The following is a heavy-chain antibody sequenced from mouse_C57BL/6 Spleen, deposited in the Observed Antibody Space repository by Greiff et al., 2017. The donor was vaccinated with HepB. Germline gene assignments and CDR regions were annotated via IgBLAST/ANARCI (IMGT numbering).Heavy chain of an antibody. CDR3: AKGPYYYGSSRGCYYAMGY. CDR1: GYTFTSYW. CDR2: IDPNSGGT. Sequence: VQLQQPGAELVKPGASVKLSCKASGYTFTSYWMHWVKQRPGRGLEWIGRIDPNSGGTKYNEKFKSKATLTVDKSASTAYMQLSSLTSGDSAVYYCAKGPYYYGSSRGCYYAMGYWGQGTTVTVAS. V-gene: IGHV1-72*01. D-gene: IGHD1-1*01. J-gene: IGHJ4*01.